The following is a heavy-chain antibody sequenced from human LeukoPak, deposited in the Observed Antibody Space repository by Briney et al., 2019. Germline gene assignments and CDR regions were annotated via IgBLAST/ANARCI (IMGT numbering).Heavy chain of an antibody. CDR3: ARRLDGYSYGYADY. Sequence: GGSLRLSCAVSGFTFSSYSMNWVRQAPGKGLEWVSSISSSSSYIYYADSVKGRFTISRDNAKNSLYLQMNSLRAEDTAVYYCARRLDGYSYGYADYWGQGTLVTVSS. CDR2: ISSSSSYI. CDR1: GFTFSSYS. J-gene: IGHJ4*02. D-gene: IGHD5-18*01. V-gene: IGHV3-21*01.